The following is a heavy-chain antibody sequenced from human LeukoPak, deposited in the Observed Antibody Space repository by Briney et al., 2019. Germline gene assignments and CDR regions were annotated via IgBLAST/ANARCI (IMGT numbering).Heavy chain of an antibody. CDR3: AKEGYYYDSSGYNYYYGMDV. CDR1: GFTFSSYG. J-gene: IGHJ6*02. CDR2: ISYDGSNK. V-gene: IGHV3-30*18. D-gene: IGHD3-22*01. Sequence: GSLRLSCAASGFTFSSYGMHWVRQAPGKGLEWVAGISYDGSNKYYADSVKGRFTISRDNSKNTLYLQMNSLRAEDTAVYYCAKEGYYYDSSGYNYYYGMDVWGQGTTVTVSS.